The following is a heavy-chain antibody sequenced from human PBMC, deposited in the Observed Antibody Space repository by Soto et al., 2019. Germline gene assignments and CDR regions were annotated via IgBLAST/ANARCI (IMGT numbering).Heavy chain of an antibody. V-gene: IGHV4-30-2*01. CDR2: IYHSGST. Sequence: SETLSLTFAVSGGSISSGGYSWSCIRQPPWKGLEWIWYIYHSGSTYYNPSLKIRVTISVDRSKSQFSLKLSSVTAADTAVYYCDSITMVRGHYYYGMDVWGQGTTVTV. CDR3: DSITMVRGHYYYGMDV. D-gene: IGHD3-10*01. J-gene: IGHJ6*02. CDR1: GGSISSGGYS.